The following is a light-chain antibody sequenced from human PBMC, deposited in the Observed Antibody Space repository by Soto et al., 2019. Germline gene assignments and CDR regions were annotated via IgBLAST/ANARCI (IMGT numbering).Light chain of an antibody. CDR3: QQYHNWPPWT. CDR1: QSVSSN. V-gene: IGKV3-15*01. Sequence: EIVMTQSPATLSVSPGERATLSCRASQSVSSNLAWYQQKPGQAPMLLIYGASTRATGIPARFSGSGSGTEFTLTISNLQSDDFAVYYCQQYHNWPPWTFGQGTKGAI. CDR2: GAS. J-gene: IGKJ1*01.